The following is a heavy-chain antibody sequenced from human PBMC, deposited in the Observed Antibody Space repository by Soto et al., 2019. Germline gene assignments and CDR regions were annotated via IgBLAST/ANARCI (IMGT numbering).Heavy chain of an antibody. Sequence: PSETLSLTCTVSGGSISSYYWSWIRQPPGKGLEWIAYIYYNGNTNYNPSLKSRVTISVDTSNNQFSLKLNSVTAADTAVYYCARHDPGGFDYWGQGTLVTVSS. D-gene: IGHD3-10*01. J-gene: IGHJ4*02. CDR1: GGSISSYY. V-gene: IGHV4-59*08. CDR3: ARHDPGGFDY. CDR2: IYYNGNT.